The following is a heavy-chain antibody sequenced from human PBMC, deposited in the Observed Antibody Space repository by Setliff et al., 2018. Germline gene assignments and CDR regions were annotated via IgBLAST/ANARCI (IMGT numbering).Heavy chain of an antibody. CDR2: KSNRGDT. CDR3: VRDRTAYSYGLDV. D-gene: IGHD5-18*01. J-gene: IGHJ6*02. V-gene: IGHV4-59*01. CDR1: GGSIGSSF. Sequence: NPSETLSLTCTVSGGSIGSSFWNWIRQSPGKGLEWIGYKSNRGDTNSNPSLRSRLTMSVDTSKSQFSLNLTSVTAADTAVYFCVRDRTAYSYGLDVWGQGTTVTVSS.